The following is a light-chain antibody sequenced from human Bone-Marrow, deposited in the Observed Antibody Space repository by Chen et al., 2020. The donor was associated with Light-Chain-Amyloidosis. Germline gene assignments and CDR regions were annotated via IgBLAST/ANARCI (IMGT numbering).Light chain of an antibody. J-gene: IGKJ4*01. V-gene: IGKV3-20*01. CDR1: QTISSNY. Sequence: EIVLTQSPGTLSLSPGEGANLSCRASQTISSNYLTWYQQKFGQAPRLLIYGSSSRATGIPDRLTGSGCGTDFTLTINRLEPDDFAMYYCQQYGSSPLAFGGGTKVEIK. CDR2: GSS. CDR3: QQYGSSPLA.